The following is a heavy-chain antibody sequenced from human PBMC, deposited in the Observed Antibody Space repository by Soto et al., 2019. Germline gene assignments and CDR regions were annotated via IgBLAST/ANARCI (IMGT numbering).Heavy chain of an antibody. D-gene: IGHD6-19*01. CDR3: VRGSQWLDYYYYYMDV. Sequence: GGSLRLSCAASGFTVSSNYMSWVRQAPGKGLEWVSVIYSGGSTYYADSVKGRFTISRDNSKNTLYLQMNSLRAEDTAVYYCVRGSQWLDYYYYYMDVWGRGTTVTVS. J-gene: IGHJ6*03. V-gene: IGHV3-66*01. CDR1: GFTVSSNY. CDR2: IYSGGST.